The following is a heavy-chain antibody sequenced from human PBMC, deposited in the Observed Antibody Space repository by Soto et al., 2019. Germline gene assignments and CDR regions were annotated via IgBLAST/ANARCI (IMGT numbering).Heavy chain of an antibody. D-gene: IGHD6-19*01. Sequence: QVPLVQSGAEVKKPGASVKVSCKASGYTFTGYYMHWVRQAPGQGLEWMGWINPNSGGTNYAQKFQGWVTMTRDTSISTAYMELSRLRSDDTAVYYCARDPGSGWPYYFDYWGQGTLVTVSS. CDR2: INPNSGGT. CDR1: GYTFTGYY. CDR3: ARDPGSGWPYYFDY. J-gene: IGHJ4*02. V-gene: IGHV1-2*04.